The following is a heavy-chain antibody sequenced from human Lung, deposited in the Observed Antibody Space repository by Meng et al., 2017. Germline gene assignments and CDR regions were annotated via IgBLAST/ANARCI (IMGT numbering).Heavy chain of an antibody. Sequence: RQASGPGLVKPSGTLSLTCAVSGGSISSDNWWSWVRQPPGKGLEWIGEIYHSGSTNYNPSLKSRITISVDKPKNQFSLTLSSVTAADTAVYYCTKNDFYCLGYWGQGTLVTVSS. CDR2: IYHSGST. CDR3: TKNDFYCLGY. D-gene: IGHD2-21*01. CDR1: GGSISSDNW. V-gene: IGHV4-4*02. J-gene: IGHJ4*02.